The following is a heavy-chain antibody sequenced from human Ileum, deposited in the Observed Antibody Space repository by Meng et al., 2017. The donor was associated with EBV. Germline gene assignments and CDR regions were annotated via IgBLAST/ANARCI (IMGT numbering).Heavy chain of an antibody. D-gene: IGHD1-26*01. CDR1: GDSVSSISGA. CDR3: ARGSYYFDS. Sequence: QGQLQRSGPGLLKPSQTLSLTCGISGDSVSSISGAWNWIRQSPSRGLEWLGRTYYRSKWNTDYAVSVSSRITISPDTSKNQFSLQLNSVTPEDTAVYYCARGSYYFDSWGQGTLVTVSS. V-gene: IGHV6-1*01. J-gene: IGHJ4*02. CDR2: TYYRSKWNT.